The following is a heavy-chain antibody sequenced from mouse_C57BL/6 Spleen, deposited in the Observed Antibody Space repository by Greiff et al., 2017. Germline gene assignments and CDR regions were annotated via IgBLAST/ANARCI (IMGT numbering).Heavy chain of an antibody. J-gene: IGHJ3*01. CDR1: GYTFTVYY. D-gene: IGHD2-3*01. V-gene: IGHV1-84*01. CDR3: ARDDDGAY. Sequence: QLQQSGPELVKPGASVTISCKASGYTFTVYYINWVKHRPGQGLAWIGWIYPGCGNTKYNEKFNDKSTLTVDTSSSTAYMQLSSLTSENSAVYFCARDDDGAYWGQGTLVTVSA. CDR2: IYPGCGNT.